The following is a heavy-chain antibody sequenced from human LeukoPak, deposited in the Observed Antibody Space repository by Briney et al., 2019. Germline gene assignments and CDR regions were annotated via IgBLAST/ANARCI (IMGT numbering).Heavy chain of an antibody. Sequence: GGSLRLSCAASGFTFSSYSMNWVRQAPGKGLEWVSSISSSNTYIYYADSVKGRFTISRDNAKNSLYLQMNSLRAEDTAVYYCARDSGSSSFGAEYFQHWGQGTLVTVSS. CDR2: ISSSNTYI. CDR3: ARDSGSSSFGAEYFQH. D-gene: IGHD6-13*01. V-gene: IGHV3-21*01. J-gene: IGHJ1*01. CDR1: GFTFSSYS.